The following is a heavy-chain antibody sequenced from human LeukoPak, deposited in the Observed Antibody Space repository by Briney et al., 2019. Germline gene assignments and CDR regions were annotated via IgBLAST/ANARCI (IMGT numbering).Heavy chain of an antibody. CDR1: GFPFSRYA. CDR2: ISDSGGST. J-gene: IGHJ5*02. CDR3: AKGFSP. V-gene: IGHV3-23*01. D-gene: IGHD3-3*01. Sequence: PSGGSLRLSCGASGFPFSRYAMSWLRQAPGKGLEWVSAISDSGGSTYYADSVKGRFTISRDNSKNTLYLQMNSLRAEDTAVYYCAKGFSPWGQGTLVTVAS.